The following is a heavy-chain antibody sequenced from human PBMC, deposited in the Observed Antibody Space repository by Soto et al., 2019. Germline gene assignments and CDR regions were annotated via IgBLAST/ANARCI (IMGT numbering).Heavy chain of an antibody. CDR2: ISAYNGNT. Sequence: QVQLVQSGAEVKKPGASVKVSCKTSGYTFTNYDISWVRQAPGQGLEWMGWISAYNGNTNYAQKFQGRVTMTTDTPTSTAYMDLTSMRSDDTAVYYCARTYTNGRYCFDYWGQGTLVTVSS. CDR3: ARTYTNGRYCFDY. J-gene: IGHJ4*02. V-gene: IGHV1-18*01. CDR1: GYTFTNYD. D-gene: IGHD6-19*01.